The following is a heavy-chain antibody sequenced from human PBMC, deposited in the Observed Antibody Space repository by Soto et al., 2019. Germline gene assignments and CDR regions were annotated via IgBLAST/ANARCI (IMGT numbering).Heavy chain of an antibody. CDR1: GFTFSSYE. CDR2: ISSSGSTI. D-gene: IGHD6-6*01. V-gene: IGHV3-48*03. J-gene: IGHJ4*02. Sequence: EVQLVESGGGLVQPGGSLRLSCAASGFTFSSYEMNWVRQAPGKGLEWVSYISSSGSTIYYADSVKGRFTISRDNAKNSLYLQMNSLKTEDTAVYYCTRPSMAPYEQLVSDYWGQGTLVTVSS. CDR3: TRPSMAPYEQLVSDY.